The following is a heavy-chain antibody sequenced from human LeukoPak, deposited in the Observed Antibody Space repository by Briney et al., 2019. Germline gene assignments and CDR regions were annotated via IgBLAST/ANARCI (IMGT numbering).Heavy chain of an antibody. Sequence: GGSLRLSCAASGFTFSSYAMSWVRQAPGKGLECVSDISGSGGSTYYADSVKGRFTISRDNSKSTLYLQMNRLRAEDTAVYYCAKRGLAAALFRWGQGTLVTVSS. CDR1: GFTFSSYA. V-gene: IGHV3-23*01. J-gene: IGHJ4*02. CDR3: AKRGLAAALFR. D-gene: IGHD6-13*01. CDR2: ISGSGGST.